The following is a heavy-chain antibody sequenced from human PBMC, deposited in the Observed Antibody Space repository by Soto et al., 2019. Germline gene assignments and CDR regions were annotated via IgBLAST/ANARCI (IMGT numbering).Heavy chain of an antibody. CDR3: ASSGYSSSWYHSY. Sequence: SETLSLTCAVYGGSFSGYYWSWIRQPPGKGLEWIGEINHSGSTNYNPSLKSRVTISVDTSKNQFSLKLSSVTAADTAVCYCASSGYSSSWYHSYRGQGTLDTGSS. J-gene: IGHJ4*02. D-gene: IGHD6-13*01. CDR1: GGSFSGYY. V-gene: IGHV4-34*01. CDR2: INHSGST.